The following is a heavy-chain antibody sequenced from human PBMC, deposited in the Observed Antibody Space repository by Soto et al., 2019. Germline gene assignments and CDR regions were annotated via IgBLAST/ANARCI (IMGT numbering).Heavy chain of an antibody. CDR3: ARSGYGDYFDY. D-gene: IGHD4-17*01. J-gene: IGHJ4*02. CDR1: GGSISSSNW. Sequence: QVQLQESGPGLVKPSGTLSLTCAVSGGSISSSNWWSWVRQPPGKGLEWIGEIYHSGSTNYNPSLKSRVTXSXXKSKNQFSLKLSSVNAADTAVYYCARSGYGDYFDYWGQGTLVTVSS. V-gene: IGHV4-4*02. CDR2: IYHSGST.